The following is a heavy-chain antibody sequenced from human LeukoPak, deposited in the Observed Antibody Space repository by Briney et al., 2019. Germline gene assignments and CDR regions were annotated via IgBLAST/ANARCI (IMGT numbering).Heavy chain of an antibody. J-gene: IGHJ4*02. D-gene: IGHD6-13*01. CDR1: GVTFSSYA. CDR3: ARGKYSSSWYFDY. Sequence: PGRSLRLSCAASGVTFSSYAMHWVRQAPRKGLERVAVISYDRSNKYYADSVKGRFTISRDNSKNTLYLQMNSLRAEDTAVYYCARGKYSSSWYFDYWGQGTLVTVSS. V-gene: IGHV3-30*04. CDR2: ISYDRSNK.